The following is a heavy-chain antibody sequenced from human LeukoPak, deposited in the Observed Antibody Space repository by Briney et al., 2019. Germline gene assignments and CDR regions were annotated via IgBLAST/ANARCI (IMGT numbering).Heavy chain of an antibody. CDR2: ISYDGSNK. D-gene: IGHD3-10*01. Sequence: GGSLRLSCAASGFTFSSYGMHWVRQAPGKGLEWVAVISYDGSNKYYTDSVKGRFTISRDNAKNSLYLQMNSLRAEDTAVYYCARYGSGLLWGQGTLVTVSS. CDR1: GFTFSSYG. J-gene: IGHJ4*02. V-gene: IGHV3-30*03. CDR3: ARYGSGLL.